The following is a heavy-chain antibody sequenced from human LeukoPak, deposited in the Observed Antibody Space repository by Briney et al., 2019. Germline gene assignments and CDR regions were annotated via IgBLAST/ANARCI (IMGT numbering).Heavy chain of an antibody. Sequence: SETLSLTCAVYGGSFSGYYWSWIRQPPGKGLECIGEINHSGSTNYNPSLKSRVTISVDTSKNQFSLKLSSVTAADTAVYYCARRGWGKYYYYYMDVWGKGTTVTVSS. CDR1: GGSFSGYY. D-gene: IGHD3-16*01. CDR2: INHSGST. CDR3: ARRGWGKYYYYYMDV. V-gene: IGHV4-34*01. J-gene: IGHJ6*03.